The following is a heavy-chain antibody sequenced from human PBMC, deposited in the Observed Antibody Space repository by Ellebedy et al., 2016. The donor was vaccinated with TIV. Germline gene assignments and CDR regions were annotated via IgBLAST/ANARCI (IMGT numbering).Heavy chain of an antibody. CDR1: GFTFSNYA. CDR3: ARGAHYYDGSGTDY. Sequence: GGSLRLXXAASGFTFSNYAMHWVRQAPGKGLEWVAVISYVGSNKHYADSVKGRFTISRDNSKNTLYLQMNSLRAEDTAVYFCARGAHYYDGSGTDYWGQGTLVTVSS. CDR2: ISYVGSNK. D-gene: IGHD3-22*01. V-gene: IGHV3-30-3*01. J-gene: IGHJ4*02.